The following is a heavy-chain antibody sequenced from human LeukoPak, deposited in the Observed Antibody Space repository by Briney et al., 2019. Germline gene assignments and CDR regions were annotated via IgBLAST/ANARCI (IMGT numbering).Heavy chain of an antibody. CDR1: GVTLSNYG. Sequence: GGSLRLSCAVLGVTLSNYGMSWVRQAPGRGLEWVAGISGSGGGTNYADSVKGRFTISRDNPKNTLYLQMNSLRVEDTAVYFCAKRGVVIRVILVGFHKEANYFDSWGQGALVTVSS. V-gene: IGHV3-23*01. CDR2: ISGSGGGT. D-gene: IGHD2-21*01. CDR3: AKRGVVIRVILVGFHKEANYFDS. J-gene: IGHJ4*02.